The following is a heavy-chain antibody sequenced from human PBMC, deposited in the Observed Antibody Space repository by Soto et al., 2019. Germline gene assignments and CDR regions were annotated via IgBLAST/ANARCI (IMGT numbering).Heavy chain of an antibody. J-gene: IGHJ6*02. CDR3: AKDRNFGSGYYFGYYYYGMDV. CDR2: ISYDGSNK. V-gene: IGHV3-30*18. Sequence: PGGSLRLSCAASGFTFSSYGMHWVRQAPGKGLEWVAVISYDGSNKYYADSVKGRFTISRDNSKNTLYLQMNSLRAEDTAVYYCAKDRNFGSGYYFGYYYYGMDVWGQGTTVTVSS. CDR1: GFTFSSYG. D-gene: IGHD3-22*01.